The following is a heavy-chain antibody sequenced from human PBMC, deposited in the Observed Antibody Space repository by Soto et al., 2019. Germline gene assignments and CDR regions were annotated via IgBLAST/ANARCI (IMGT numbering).Heavy chain of an antibody. Sequence: QVQLDEXGPGLVQPSQTLSLSCTVSGAXVSTGVXXWTWIRQHXGKGLEWIGYIDNSGSTYYNPSLTGRVDISVDTSKNEFSLNLQSLTAADTAFYYCAGAVXDFDVXRYRTSYFDQWGQGILVTVSS. CDR1: GAXVSTGVXX. CDR3: AGAVXDFDVXRYRTSYFDQ. D-gene: IGHD3-10*02. J-gene: IGHJ4*02. CDR2: IDNSGST. V-gene: IGHV4-31*03.